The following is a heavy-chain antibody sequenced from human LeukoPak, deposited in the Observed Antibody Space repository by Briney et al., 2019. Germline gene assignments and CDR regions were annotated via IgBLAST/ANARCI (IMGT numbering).Heavy chain of an antibody. CDR1: GYRFTTYW. J-gene: IGHJ3*02. D-gene: IGHD7-27*01. CDR3: ARQTGDNAFDI. Sequence: GESLKISCKGSGYRFTTYWIGWVRQMPGKGLEWMGIIYPGDSDTRYSPSFQGQVTISADKSITTAYLQWNSLKASNTAMYYCARQTGDNAFDIWGRGTMVTVSS. V-gene: IGHV5-51*01. CDR2: IYPGDSDT.